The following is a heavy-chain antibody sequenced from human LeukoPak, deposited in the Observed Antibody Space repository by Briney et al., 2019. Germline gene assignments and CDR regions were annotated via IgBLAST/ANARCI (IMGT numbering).Heavy chain of an antibody. Sequence: GGSLTLSCEASGFTFSRNWMSWVRQAPGKGLEWVASINPDGSQKFYVDSVKGRLTISRDNTKSSLYLEMNSLGAEDTAMYYCAKLLGTATTYDYWGQGTRVTVSS. CDR1: GFTFSRNW. CDR3: AKLLGTATTYDY. CDR2: INPDGSQK. J-gene: IGHJ4*02. D-gene: IGHD5-24*01. V-gene: IGHV3-7*01.